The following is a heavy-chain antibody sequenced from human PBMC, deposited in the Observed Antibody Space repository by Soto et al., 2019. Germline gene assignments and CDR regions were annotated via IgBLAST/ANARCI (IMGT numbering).Heavy chain of an antibody. CDR1: GASVSSGSFY. CDR3: ARVVDLLLGVWGTYRYPPLFDP. V-gene: IGHV4-61*01. CDR2: IYYTGST. Sequence: SETLSLTCTVSGASVSSGSFYWSWIRQPPGKGLEWIGYIYYTGSTNYSPSLKSGVTILVDTSKNQFSLKLTSVTPAYSGVYHCARVVDLLLGVWGTYRYPPLFDPCGQGTVVTDYS. D-gene: IGHD3-16*02. J-gene: IGHJ5*02.